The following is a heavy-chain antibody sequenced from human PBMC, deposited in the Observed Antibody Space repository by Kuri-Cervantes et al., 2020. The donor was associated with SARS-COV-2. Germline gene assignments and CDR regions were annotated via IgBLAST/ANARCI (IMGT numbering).Heavy chain of an antibody. CDR1: GGTFSSYA. D-gene: IGHD3-3*01. J-gene: IGHJ4*02. CDR2: INPNSGGT. V-gene: IGHV1-2*02. CDR3: ARGTAPYYDFWSGPDNYFDY. Sequence: ASVKVSCKASGGTFSSYAISWVRQAPGQGLEWMGWINPNSGGTNYAQKFQGRVTMTRDTSISTAYMELSRLRSDDTAVYYCARGTAPYYDFWSGPDNYFDYWGQGTLVTVSS.